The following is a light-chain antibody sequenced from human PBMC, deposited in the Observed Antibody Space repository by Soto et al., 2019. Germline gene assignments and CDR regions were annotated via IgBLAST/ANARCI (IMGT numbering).Light chain of an antibody. CDR1: QGISSY. CDR2: AES. Sequence: DIQLTQSPSFLSASVGDRVTITCRASQGISSYLAWYQQKPGKATKILIYAESTLQSGVKSRFSGSGSGTEFTLTISSMQPEDFATYYCKQHNSYPLTFGQGTRLEIK. J-gene: IGKJ5*01. V-gene: IGKV1-9*01. CDR3: KQHNSYPLT.